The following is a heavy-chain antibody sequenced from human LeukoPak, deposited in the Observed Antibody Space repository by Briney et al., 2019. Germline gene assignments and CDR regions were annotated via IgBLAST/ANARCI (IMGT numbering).Heavy chain of an antibody. CDR2: TNPSGGST. CDR3: ARRQTYYYDSSGYYLETWFDP. J-gene: IGHJ5*02. D-gene: IGHD3-22*01. Sequence: ASVKVSCKASGYTFTSYYMHWVRQAPGQGLEWMGITNPSGGSTSYAQKFQGRVTMTRDTSTSTVYMELSSLRSEDTAVYYCARRQTYYYDSSGYYLETWFDPWGQGTLVTVSS. CDR1: GYTFTSYY. V-gene: IGHV1-46*01.